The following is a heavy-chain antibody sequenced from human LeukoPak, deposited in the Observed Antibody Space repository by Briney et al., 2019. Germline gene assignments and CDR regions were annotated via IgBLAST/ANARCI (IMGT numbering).Heavy chain of an antibody. V-gene: IGHV3-21*01. CDR2: ISSSSSYI. CDR1: GFTFSSYS. J-gene: IGHJ6*03. Sequence: GGSLRLSCAASGFTFSSYSMNWVRQAPGKGLEWVSSISSSSSYIYYADSVKGRFTISRDNAKNSLYLQMNSLRAEDTAVYYCAREGTAMVSFYYYYYMDVWGKGTTVTVSS. CDR3: AREGTAMVSFYYYYYMDV. D-gene: IGHD5-18*01.